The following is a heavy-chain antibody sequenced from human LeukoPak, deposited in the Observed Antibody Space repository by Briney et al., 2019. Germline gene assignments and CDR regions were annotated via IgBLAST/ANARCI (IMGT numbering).Heavy chain of an antibody. CDR1: GYTFTGYY. J-gene: IGHJ4*02. Sequence: ASVKVSCKASGYTFTGYYMHWVRQAPGQGPEWMGWINPNSGGTNYAQKFQGRVTMTRDTSISTAYMELSRLRSDDTAVYYCARDYFDWLLGAPDYWGQGTLVTVSS. CDR3: ARDYFDWLLGAPDY. V-gene: IGHV1-2*02. D-gene: IGHD3-9*01. CDR2: INPNSGGT.